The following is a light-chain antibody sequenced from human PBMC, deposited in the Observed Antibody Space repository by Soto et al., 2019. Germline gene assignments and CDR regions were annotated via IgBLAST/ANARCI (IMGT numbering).Light chain of an antibody. CDR2: AES. V-gene: IGKV1-39*01. J-gene: IGKJ5*01. Sequence: ITQLPSSRAAAVGERVSITCXESKSIRRYLNWYKKKTGKAXKXXXYAESSLQSGVQSRLSGSGSGTDFTINISSMQPEDFATYYCQESKNSHLTFGEGTRLEI. CDR3: QESKNSHLT. CDR1: KSIRRY.